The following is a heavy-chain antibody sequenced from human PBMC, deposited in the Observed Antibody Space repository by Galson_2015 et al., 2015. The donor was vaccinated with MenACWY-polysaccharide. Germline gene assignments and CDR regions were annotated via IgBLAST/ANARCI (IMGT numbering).Heavy chain of an antibody. V-gene: IGHV3-21*06. CDR3: VRGHGSDR. J-gene: IGHJ5*02. Sequence: SLRLSSAASGFTFSTYRMNWVRQAPGKGLEWVSSISSSSLNIYYADSVKGRFTISRDNAKSSLYLQLNSLSAEDTAVYYCVRGHGSDRWGQGTVVAVSS. D-gene: IGHD2-15*01. CDR1: GFTFSTYR. CDR2: ISSSSLNI.